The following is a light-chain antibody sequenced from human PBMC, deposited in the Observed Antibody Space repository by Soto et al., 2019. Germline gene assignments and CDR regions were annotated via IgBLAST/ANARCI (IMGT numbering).Light chain of an antibody. CDR3: QQYGQLPPT. V-gene: IGKV1-33*01. Sequence: DIQITESPSSLSASVGDRVTITCQASQDISNHLNWYQHKPGKAPTLLTYDAFNLETGAPSRMNGRMSETDFTFAITCQLPEETATYFCQQYGQLPPTCGPGTKVDI. CDR2: DAF. J-gene: IGKJ3*01. CDR1: QDISNH.